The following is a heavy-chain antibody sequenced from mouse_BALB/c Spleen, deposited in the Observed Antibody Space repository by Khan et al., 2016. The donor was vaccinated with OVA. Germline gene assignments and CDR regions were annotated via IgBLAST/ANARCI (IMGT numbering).Heavy chain of an antibody. Sequence: QVQLQQSGAELVKPGASVKLSCKTSGYTFTSYWIQWVKQRPGQGLGWIGQIFPGTGTTYYNENFKGKATLTVDTSSSTAHMKLSSLTSEDSAVYFCARGDFGNYEFAYWGQGTLVTVSP. CDR3: ARGDFGNYEFAY. CDR1: GYTFTSYW. V-gene: IGHV1S132*01. CDR2: IFPGTGTT. D-gene: IGHD2-1*01. J-gene: IGHJ3*01.